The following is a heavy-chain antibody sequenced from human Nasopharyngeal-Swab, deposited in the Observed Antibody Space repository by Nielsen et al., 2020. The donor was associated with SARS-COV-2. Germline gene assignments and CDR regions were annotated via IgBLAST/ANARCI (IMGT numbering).Heavy chain of an antibody. CDR1: GFTFRSFG. V-gene: IGHV3-30*03. CDR2: IAHDASNV. Sequence: GESLKISCAASGFTFRSFGMHWVRQAPGKGLEWVAFIAHDASNVYYGDSVQGRFSISRDSSNNTLYLQMDSLRGEDTAVYYCARDAPAHYGAFYWGRGTLVTVSS. J-gene: IGHJ4*02. CDR3: ARDAPAHYGAFY. D-gene: IGHD4-17*01.